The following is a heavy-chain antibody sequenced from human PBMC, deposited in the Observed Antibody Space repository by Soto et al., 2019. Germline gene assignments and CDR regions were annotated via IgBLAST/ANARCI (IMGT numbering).Heavy chain of an antibody. V-gene: IGHV1-2*02. CDR1: GYTFTGYY. Sequence: SVKVSCKASGYTFTGYYMHWVRQAPGQGLEWMGWINPNSGGTNYAQKFQGRVTMTRDTSISTAYMELSRLRSDDTAVYYCARVGWNYYYGMDVWGQGTTVTVSS. CDR3: ARVGWNYYYGMDV. D-gene: IGHD6-19*01. J-gene: IGHJ6*02. CDR2: INPNSGGT.